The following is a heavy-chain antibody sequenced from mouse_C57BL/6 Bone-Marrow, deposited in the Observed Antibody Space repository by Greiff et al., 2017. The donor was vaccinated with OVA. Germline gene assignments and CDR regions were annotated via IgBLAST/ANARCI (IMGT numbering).Heavy chain of an antibody. J-gene: IGHJ2*01. V-gene: IGHV1-20*01. CDR2: INPYNGDT. CDR3: ARSGDGYFHY. Sequence: EVKLLESGPELVKPGDSVKISCKASGYSFTGYFMNWVMQSHGKSLEWIGRINPYNGDTFYNQKFKGKATLTVDKSSSTAHMELRSLTSEDSAVYYCARSGDGYFHYWGQGTTLTVSS. CDR1: GYSFTGYF. D-gene: IGHD2-3*01.